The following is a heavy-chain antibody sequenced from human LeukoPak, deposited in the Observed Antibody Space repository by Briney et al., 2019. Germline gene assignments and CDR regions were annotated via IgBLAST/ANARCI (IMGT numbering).Heavy chain of an antibody. V-gene: IGHV1-8*03. Sequence: ASVKVSCKASGYTFTSYDINWVRQATGQGLEWMGWINPNSGTTGYAQKFQGRVTFTKNTSINTAYMELSSLRSEDTAVYYCARPTDVVVVPAALDPWGQGTLVTVSS. CDR3: ARPTDVVVVPAALDP. D-gene: IGHD2-2*01. CDR2: INPNSGTT. J-gene: IGHJ5*02. CDR1: GYTFTSYD.